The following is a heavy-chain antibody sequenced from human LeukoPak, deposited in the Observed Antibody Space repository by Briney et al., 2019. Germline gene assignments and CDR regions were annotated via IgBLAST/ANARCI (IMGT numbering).Heavy chain of an antibody. J-gene: IGHJ4*02. CDR1: GFTFSSYA. CDR3: AKDSIAIFGVVIGPNDY. Sequence: GGSLRLSCAASGFTFSSYAMSWVRQAPGKGLEWVSAISGNGGRTYYADSVKGRFTISRGNSKNTLYLQMNSLTAEDTAVYYCAKDSIAIFGVVIGPNDYWGQGTLVTVSS. D-gene: IGHD3-3*01. V-gene: IGHV3-23*01. CDR2: ISGNGGRT.